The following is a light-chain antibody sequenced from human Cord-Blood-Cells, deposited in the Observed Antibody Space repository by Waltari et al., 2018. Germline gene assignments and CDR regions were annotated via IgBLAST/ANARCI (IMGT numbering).Light chain of an antibody. CDR3: QQYYSTPYT. Sequence: DIVMTQSPDSLAVYLGERATIICKSSPSVLYSSNNKNYLAWYQQKPGQPPKLLIYWASTRESGVPDRFSGSGSGTDFTLTISSLQAEDVAVYYCQQYYSTPYTFGQGTKLEIK. J-gene: IGKJ2*01. CDR2: WAS. CDR1: PSVLYSSNNKNY. V-gene: IGKV4-1*01.